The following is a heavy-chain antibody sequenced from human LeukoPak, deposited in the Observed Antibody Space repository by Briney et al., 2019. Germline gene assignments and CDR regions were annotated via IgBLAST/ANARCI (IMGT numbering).Heavy chain of an antibody. D-gene: IGHD6-13*01. CDR1: GGSISSYY. V-gene: IGHV4-59*01. J-gene: IGHJ4*02. Sequence: SETLSLTCTVSGGSISSYYWSWIRQPPGKGLEWIGYIYYSGSTNYIPSLKSRVTISVDTSKNQFSLKLSSVTAADTAVYYCAREGGIAAAGLDYWGQGTLVTVSS. CDR2: IYYSGST. CDR3: AREGGIAAAGLDY.